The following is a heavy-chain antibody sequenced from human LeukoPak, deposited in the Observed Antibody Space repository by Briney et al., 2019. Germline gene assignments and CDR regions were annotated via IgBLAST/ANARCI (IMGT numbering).Heavy chain of an antibody. J-gene: IGHJ4*02. CDR3: ARSPCRPHFYSSGSYYYYFDY. Sequence: PSETLSLTCSVSGGSISGYYWSWIRQPAGKGLECIGRISSSGSTNYNPSLKSRVTMSVDTSKNQFFLKLSSVTAADTAVYYCARSPCRPHFYSSGSYYYYFDYWGQGTLVTVSS. D-gene: IGHD3-10*01. CDR1: GGSISGYY. V-gene: IGHV4-4*07. CDR2: ISSSGST.